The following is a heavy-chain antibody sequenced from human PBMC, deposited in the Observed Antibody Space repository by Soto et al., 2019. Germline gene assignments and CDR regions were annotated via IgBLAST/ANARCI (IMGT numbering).Heavy chain of an antibody. D-gene: IGHD5-18*01. CDR3: AGNIVGYSYGIDY. J-gene: IGHJ4*02. CDR2: IYTRGRP. Sequence: SETLSLPCPVSGGSISSYYRSWIRQPAGKGLGWSGCIYTRGRPNYNPSLKSRVTMSVDTSKNQFSLKLSSVTAADTAVYYCAGNIVGYSYGIDYWGQGTLVPGSS. V-gene: IGHV4-4*07. CDR1: GGSISSYY.